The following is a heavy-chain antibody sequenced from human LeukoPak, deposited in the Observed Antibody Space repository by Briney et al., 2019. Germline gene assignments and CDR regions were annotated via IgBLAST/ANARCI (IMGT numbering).Heavy chain of an antibody. J-gene: IGHJ5*02. CDR2: IIPVFGTS. CDR1: GGTFSSYA. CDR3: ARVTGGRYCSTTSCYMRGWFDP. V-gene: IGHV1-69*13. D-gene: IGHD2-2*02. Sequence: SAKVSCKASGGTFSSYAISWVRQAPGQGLEWMGGIIPVFGTSNYAQKFQGRVTITADESTRTAYMELSSLRSEDTAVYYCARVTGGRYCSTTSCYMRGWFDPWGQGTLVTVSS.